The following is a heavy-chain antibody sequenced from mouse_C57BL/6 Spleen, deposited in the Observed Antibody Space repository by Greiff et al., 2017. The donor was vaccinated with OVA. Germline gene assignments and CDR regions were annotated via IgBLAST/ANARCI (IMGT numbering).Heavy chain of an antibody. CDR1: GYAFTNYL. CDR2: INPGSGGT. CDR3: ARDDGYSHFDY. D-gene: IGHD2-3*01. V-gene: IGHV1-54*01. Sequence: QVQLKQSGAELVRPGTSVKVSCKASGYAFTNYLIEWVKQRPGQGLEWIGVINPGSGGTNYNEKFKGKATLTADKSSSTAYMQLSSLTSEDSAVYFCARDDGYSHFDYWGQGTTLTVSS. J-gene: IGHJ2*01.